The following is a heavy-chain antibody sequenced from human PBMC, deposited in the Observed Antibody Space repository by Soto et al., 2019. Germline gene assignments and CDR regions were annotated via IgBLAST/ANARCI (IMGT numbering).Heavy chain of an antibody. V-gene: IGHV1-69*13. Sequence: SVKVSCKASGGTFSSYAISWVRQAPGQGLEWMGGIIPIFGTANYAQKFQGRVTITADESTSTAYMELSSLRTEDTAVYYCASQAAAGPAFDYWGQGTLVTVSS. D-gene: IGHD6-13*01. CDR2: IIPIFGTA. J-gene: IGHJ4*02. CDR1: GGTFSSYA. CDR3: ASQAAAGPAFDY.